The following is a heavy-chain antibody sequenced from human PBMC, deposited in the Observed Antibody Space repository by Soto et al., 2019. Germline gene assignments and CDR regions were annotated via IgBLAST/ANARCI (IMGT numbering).Heavy chain of an antibody. CDR1: GGSISSGDYY. V-gene: IGHV4-30-4*01. D-gene: IGHD3-10*01. CDR3: ARVRERRITMVRGVMPLFDY. J-gene: IGHJ4*02. Sequence: KTSETLSITCTVSGGSISSGDYYWSCIRQPPGKGLEWIGYIYYSGSTYYNPSLKSRVTISVDTSKNQFSLKLSSVTAADTAVYYCARVRERRITMVRGVMPLFDYWGQGTLVSVYS. CDR2: IYYSGST.